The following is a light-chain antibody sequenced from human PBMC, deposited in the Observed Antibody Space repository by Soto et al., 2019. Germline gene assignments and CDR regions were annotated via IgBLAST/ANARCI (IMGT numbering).Light chain of an antibody. J-gene: IGKJ4*01. V-gene: IGKV3D-20*01. CDR2: DVS. CDR1: QSVSRNY. Sequence: EIVLTQSPATLSLSPGERATLSCGASQSVSRNYLGWYQQKPGLAPRLLIYDVSNRATGIPDRFSGSGSGTDFTLTISRLEPEDFAVYYCQQYDMSLTFGGGTKVETK. CDR3: QQYDMSLT.